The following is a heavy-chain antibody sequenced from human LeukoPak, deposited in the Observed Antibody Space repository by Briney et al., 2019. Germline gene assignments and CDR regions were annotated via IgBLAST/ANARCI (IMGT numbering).Heavy chain of an antibody. CDR1: GGSINYYY. J-gene: IGHJ4*02. CDR2: IYYRGST. Sequence: SETLSLTCTVSGGSINYYYWSWIRQPPGKGLEWIGYIYYRGSTHYNPSLNSRVTISVDTSKNQFSLKLTSVTAADTAVYYCARTTGNYGYYFDYWGQGTLVTVSS. CDR3: ARTTGNYGYYFDY. V-gene: IGHV4-59*01. D-gene: IGHD1-7*01.